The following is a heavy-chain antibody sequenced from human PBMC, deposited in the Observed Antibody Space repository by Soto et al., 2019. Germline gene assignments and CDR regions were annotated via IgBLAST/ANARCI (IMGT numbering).Heavy chain of an antibody. V-gene: IGHV3-48*01. CDR3: ARQSPNRGWSPDYYYCYMDV. J-gene: IGHJ6*03. Sequence: EEQLVESGGGLVQPGGSLRLSCAASGFTFSSYSMNWVRQAPGKGLEWVSYIRSSSSTIYYADAVKGRFTISRDNAKNALYLQMNILRAEDTAVYYCARQSPNRGWSPDYYYCYMDVWGKGTTVTVSS. CDR1: GFTFSSYS. CDR2: IRSSSSTI. D-gene: IGHD6-19*01.